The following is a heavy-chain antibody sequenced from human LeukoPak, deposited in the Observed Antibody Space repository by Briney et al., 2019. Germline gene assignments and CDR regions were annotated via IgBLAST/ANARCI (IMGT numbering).Heavy chain of an antibody. D-gene: IGHD3-10*01. CDR1: GFTFSDYY. Sequence: PGGSLRLSCAASGFTFSDYYMSWIRQAPGKGLEWVSYISSSGSTIYYADSVKGRFTISRDNAKNSLYLQMNSLRAEDTAVYYCARASGGALLWFGEHPNYFDYWGQGTLVTVSS. V-gene: IGHV3-11*04. CDR3: ARASGGALLWFGEHPNYFDY. CDR2: ISSSGSTI. J-gene: IGHJ4*02.